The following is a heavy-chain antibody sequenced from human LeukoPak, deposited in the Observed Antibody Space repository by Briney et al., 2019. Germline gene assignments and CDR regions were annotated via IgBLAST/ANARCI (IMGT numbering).Heavy chain of an antibody. V-gene: IGHV3-11*05. J-gene: IGHJ4*02. D-gene: IGHD1-26*01. Sequence: GGSLRLSCAASGFIFSEYYMAWIRQAPGKGLECVSWISSSGAYMNYADSVKGRFTISRDNAKNSLFLQMGGLRLDDTAVYYCARGSGSYWDYHYFDYWGQGTLVTVSS. CDR3: ARGSGSYWDYHYFDY. CDR1: GFIFSEYY. CDR2: ISSSGAYM.